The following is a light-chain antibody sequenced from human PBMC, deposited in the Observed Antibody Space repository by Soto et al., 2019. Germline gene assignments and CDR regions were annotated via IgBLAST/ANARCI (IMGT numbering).Light chain of an antibody. J-gene: IGLJ1*01. CDR3: SSYTTSSSYV. Sequence: QSALTQPPSASGSPGQSVTISCTGTSSDIGAYNYVSWYQQHPGKAPKLLIFDVYSRPSGISNRFSGSKSGNTASLTISGLQAEDEADYYCSSYTTSSSYVFGAGTKVTVL. V-gene: IGLV2-14*01. CDR1: SSDIGAYNY. CDR2: DVY.